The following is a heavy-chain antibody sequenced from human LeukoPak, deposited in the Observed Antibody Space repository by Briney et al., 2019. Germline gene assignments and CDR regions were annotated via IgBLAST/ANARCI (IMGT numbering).Heavy chain of an antibody. CDR1: GYTFTGHY. V-gene: IGHV1-2*02. CDR3: AKDRTRVGTMVDAFDM. J-gene: IGHJ3*02. D-gene: IGHD1-1*01. Sequence: ASVKVSFKASGYTFTGHYMHWVRQAPGQGLEWMGWINPNSGGTTYAQKFQGRVTMTRDTSISTAYMERSRLRSDDTAVYYCAKDRTRVGTMVDAFDMWGQGTMVTVSS. CDR2: INPNSGGT.